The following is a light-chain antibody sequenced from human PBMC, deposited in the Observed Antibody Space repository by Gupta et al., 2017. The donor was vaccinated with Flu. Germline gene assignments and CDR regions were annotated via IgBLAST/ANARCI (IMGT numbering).Light chain of an antibody. Sequence: EIVMTQSPATLSVSPGERATLSCRASQSVSSNLAWYQQKPGQAPRLLIYGASTRATGIPARFSGSGYGTEFTLTISSRQSEDFAVYYCQQYNNWPPVTFGQGTKLEIK. CDR2: GAS. CDR1: QSVSSN. J-gene: IGKJ2*01. V-gene: IGKV3-15*01. CDR3: QQYNNWPPVT.